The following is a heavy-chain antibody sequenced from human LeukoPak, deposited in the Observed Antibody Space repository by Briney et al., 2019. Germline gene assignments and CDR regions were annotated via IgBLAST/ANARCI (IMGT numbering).Heavy chain of an antibody. CDR1: GGSFSGYY. CDR2: INHSGST. V-gene: IGHV4-34*01. J-gene: IGHJ4*02. CDR3: VSGPT. Sequence: SETLSLTCAVYGGSFSGYYWSWIRQSPGKGLEWIGEINHSGSTKYNPSLKSRVTISLDKSRNQFSLALTSVTAADTAVYYCVSGPTWGQGTLVTVSS.